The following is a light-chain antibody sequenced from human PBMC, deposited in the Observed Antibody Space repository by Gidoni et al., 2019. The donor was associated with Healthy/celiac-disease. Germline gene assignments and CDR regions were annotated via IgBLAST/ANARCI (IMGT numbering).Light chain of an antibody. V-gene: IGKV3-11*01. CDR3: QKRSNWPPMYT. Sequence: IVLPQSPATLSLSPGERATLSCRASQSVSSYLAWYQQKPGQAPRLLIYDASNRATGIPARFSGSGSGTDFTLTISSLEPEDFAVYYCQKRSNWPPMYTFGQGTKLEIK. CDR2: DAS. CDR1: QSVSSY. J-gene: IGKJ2*01.